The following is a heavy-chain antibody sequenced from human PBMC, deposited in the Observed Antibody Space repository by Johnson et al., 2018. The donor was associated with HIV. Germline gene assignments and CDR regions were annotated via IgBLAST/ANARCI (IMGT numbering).Heavy chain of an antibody. CDR1: GFTFSSYA. CDR3: AKAFEPLGGSYLDAFDI. J-gene: IGHJ3*02. V-gene: IGHV3-NL1*01. Sequence: QMLLVESGGGVVQPGRSLRLYCAASGFTFSSYAMHWVRQAPGKGLEWVSNFDTAGDTYYADSVKGRFTISRDNSKNTVYLQMNSLKAEDTAVYYCAKAFEPLGGSYLDAFDIWGQGTMVTVSS. CDR2: FDTAGDT. D-gene: IGHD1-26*01.